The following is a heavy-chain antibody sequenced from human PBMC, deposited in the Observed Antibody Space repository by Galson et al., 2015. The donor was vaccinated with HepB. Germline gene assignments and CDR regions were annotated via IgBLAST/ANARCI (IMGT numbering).Heavy chain of an antibody. D-gene: IGHD3-10*01. V-gene: IGHV3-33*01. CDR2: IWYDGSNK. J-gene: IGHJ6*02. Sequence: SLRLSCAASGFTFSSYGMHWVRQAPGKGLEWVAVIWYDGSNKYYADSVKGRFTISRDNSKNTLYLQMNSLRAEDTAVYYCARDMVRGVITGYYYYGMDVWGQGTTVTVSS. CDR1: GFTFSSYG. CDR3: ARDMVRGVITGYYYYGMDV.